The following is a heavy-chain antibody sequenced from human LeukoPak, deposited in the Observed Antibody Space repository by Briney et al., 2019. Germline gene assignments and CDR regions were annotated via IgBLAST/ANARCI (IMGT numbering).Heavy chain of an antibody. CDR3: AKALYYYDSSGYFNDY. CDR1: GFTFSSYA. CDR2: ISGSGGST. J-gene: IGHJ4*02. V-gene: IGHV3-23*01. Sequence: QSGGSLRLSCAASGFTFSSYAMSWVRQAPGKGLEWVSAISGSGGSTYYADSVKGRFTISRDNSKNTLYLQMNSLRAEDTAVYYCAKALYYYDSSGYFNDYWGQGTLVTVSS. D-gene: IGHD3-22*01.